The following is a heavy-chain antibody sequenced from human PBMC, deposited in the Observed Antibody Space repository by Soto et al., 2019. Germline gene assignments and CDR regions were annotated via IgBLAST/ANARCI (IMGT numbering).Heavy chain of an antibody. CDR1: GGTFSSYA. Sequence: QVQLVQSGAEVKKPGSSVKVSCKASGGTFSSYAISWVRQAPGQGLEWMGGIIPIFGTANYAQNFQGRVTITADESTSTAYMELSSLRSEDTAVYYCARPLWRNDYNWGYFDLWGRGTLVTVSS. J-gene: IGHJ2*01. CDR2: IIPIFGTA. D-gene: IGHD4-4*01. V-gene: IGHV1-69*12. CDR3: ARPLWRNDYNWGYFDL.